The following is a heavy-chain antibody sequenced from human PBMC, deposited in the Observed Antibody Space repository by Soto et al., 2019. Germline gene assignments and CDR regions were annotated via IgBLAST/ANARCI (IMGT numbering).Heavy chain of an antibody. V-gene: IGHV1-8*01. Sequence: GASVKVSCKASGYTFTRFDINWVRQATGQGLEWMGWMNPNSGNTGYAQKFQGRVTMTRNTSISTAYMELSSLRSEDTAIYYCARAYTWGISATGTWGQGNLVTVSS. D-gene: IGHD6-13*01. J-gene: IGHJ4*02. CDR3: ARAYTWGISATGT. CDR2: MNPNSGNT. CDR1: GYTFTRFD.